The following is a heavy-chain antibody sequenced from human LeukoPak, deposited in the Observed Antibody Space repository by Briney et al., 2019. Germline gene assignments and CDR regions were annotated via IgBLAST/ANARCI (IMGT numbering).Heavy chain of an antibody. CDR2: ISYDGSDE. CDR3: ARDFTPEWFDIH. D-gene: IGHD3-3*01. V-gene: IGHV3-30*04. CDR1: GLTFSSYA. Sequence: GGSLRLSCAASGLTFSSYAMSWVRQAPGKGLEWVGVISYDGSDEYYTDSVKGRFTISRDNSKNTVYLQMNSLRADDTAVYYCARDFTPEWFDIHWGQGTLVTVSS. J-gene: IGHJ4*02.